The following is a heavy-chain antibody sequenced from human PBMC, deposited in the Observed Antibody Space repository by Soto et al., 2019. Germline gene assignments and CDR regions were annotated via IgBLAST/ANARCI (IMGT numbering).Heavy chain of an antibody. CDR2: IHYSGATP. J-gene: IGHJ4*02. V-gene: IGHV1-46*01. CDR3: ARGGPDLATIGRFDY. Sequence: ASVKVSCKASGYTFTNYYKHWVRQAPGQGLEWMGVIHYSGATPTYAQKFQGRVTMARDTSTSTVYVELSSLTSEDTAVYYCARGGPDLATIGRFDYWGQGTLVTVSS. D-gene: IGHD3-16*01. CDR1: GYTFTNYY.